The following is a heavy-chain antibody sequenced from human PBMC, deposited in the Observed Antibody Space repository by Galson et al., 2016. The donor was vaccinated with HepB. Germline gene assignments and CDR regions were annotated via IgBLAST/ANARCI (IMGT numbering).Heavy chain of an antibody. D-gene: IGHD1-26*01. J-gene: IGHJ4*02. CDR3: ARIFTWELRDFDY. CDR1: GFIVSSTY. V-gene: IGHV3-53*01. Sequence: SLRLSCAASGFIVSSTYMSWVRQAPGKGLEWVSVIYRGGSTYYADSVKGRFTISRDNSNTVYLQMNSLRAEDTAVYYCARIFTWELRDFDYWGQGTLVTVSS. CDR2: IYRGGST.